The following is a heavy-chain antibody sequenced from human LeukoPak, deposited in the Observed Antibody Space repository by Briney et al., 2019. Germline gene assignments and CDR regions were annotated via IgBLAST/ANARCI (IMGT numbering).Heavy chain of an antibody. CDR2: ISSSSSYI. CDR1: GFTFSSYS. J-gene: IGHJ4*02. D-gene: IGHD6-13*01. V-gene: IGHV3-21*01. CDR3: ARARRGVAAAGTRGFDY. Sequence: PGGSLRLSCAASGFTFSSYSMNWVRQASGKGLELVSSISSSSSYIYYADSVKGRFTISRDNAKNSLYLQMNSLRAEDTAVYYCARARRGVAAAGTRGFDYWGQGTLVTVSS.